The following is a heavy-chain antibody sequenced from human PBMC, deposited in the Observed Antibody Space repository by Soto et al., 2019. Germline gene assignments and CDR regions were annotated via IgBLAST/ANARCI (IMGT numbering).Heavy chain of an antibody. CDR2: ISAGNGQT. D-gene: IGHD6-13*01. J-gene: IGHJ6*02. V-gene: IGHV1-3*01. Sequence: QVQLVQSGAEVKKPGASVKLSCKASGYSFTNHGIHWVRQAPGQRPEWMGWISAGNGQTKYSQRFQGRVTITRDTSASTAHMELTSLTSEDTGVYYCARGSSSWENYYFYGLDVWGQGTTVTVSS. CDR3: ARGSSSWENYYFYGLDV. CDR1: GYSFTNHG.